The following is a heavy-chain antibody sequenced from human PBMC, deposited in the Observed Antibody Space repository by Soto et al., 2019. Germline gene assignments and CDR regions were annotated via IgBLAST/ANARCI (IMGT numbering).Heavy chain of an antibody. J-gene: IGHJ4*02. D-gene: IGHD2-15*01. CDR1: GFSLSTSGVG. V-gene: IGHV2-5*02. Sequence: QITLKESGPTLVKPTQTLTLTCTFSGFSLSTSGVGVGWIRQPPGKAMEWLALIYWDDDKRYSPSLKSRLTITKDTSKNQVVLTTTNMDPVDTATYYSAHRPSYCSGGSCYSGFDYWGQGTLVTVSS. CDR3: AHRPSYCSGGSCYSGFDY. CDR2: IYWDDDK.